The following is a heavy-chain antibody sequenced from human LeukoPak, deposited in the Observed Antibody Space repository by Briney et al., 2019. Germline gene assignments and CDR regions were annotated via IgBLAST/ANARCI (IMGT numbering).Heavy chain of an antibody. Sequence: GGSLRLSCAASGFTFSSYGMHWVRQAPGKGLEWVAFIRYDGSNKYYADSVKGRFTISRDNSKNTLYLQMNSLRAEDTAVYYCAKDHGWYESSAVGHFDYWGQGTLVTVSS. CDR2: IRYDGSNK. J-gene: IGHJ4*02. D-gene: IGHD6-19*01. CDR3: AKDHGWYESSAVGHFDY. CDR1: GFTFSSYG. V-gene: IGHV3-30*02.